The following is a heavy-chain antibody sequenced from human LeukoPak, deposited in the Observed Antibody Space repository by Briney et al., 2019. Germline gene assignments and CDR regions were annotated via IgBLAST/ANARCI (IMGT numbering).Heavy chain of an antibody. J-gene: IGHJ6*02. CDR1: GFTFSDYY. CDR3: ARAMTAPKHYDILTGHRYYYYGMDV. Sequence: PGGSLRLSCAASGFTFSDYYMSWIRQAPGKGLEWVSYISSSGSTIYYADSVKGRFTISRDNAKNSLYLQMNSLRAEDTAVYYCARAMTAPKHYDILTGHRYYYYGMDVWGQGTTVTVSS. D-gene: IGHD3-9*01. CDR2: ISSSGSTI. V-gene: IGHV3-11*01.